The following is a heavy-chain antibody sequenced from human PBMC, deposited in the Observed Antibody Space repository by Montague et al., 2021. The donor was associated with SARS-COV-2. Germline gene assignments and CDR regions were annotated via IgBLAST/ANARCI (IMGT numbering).Heavy chain of an antibody. CDR3: ARAIWHLDV. Sequence: SETRSLTCSVSGASISRYYWSWIRQSDGKGLEWIGRIYTGGYVNYNPALQSRVSMSVDTSKSQVSLNVTSVTAADTAVYYCARAIWHLDVWGRGILVTVSS. J-gene: IGHJ2*01. CDR2: IYTGGYV. CDR1: GASISRYY. V-gene: IGHV4-4*07.